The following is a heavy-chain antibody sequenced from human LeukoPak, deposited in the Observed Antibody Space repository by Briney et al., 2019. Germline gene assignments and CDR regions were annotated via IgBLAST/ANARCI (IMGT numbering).Heavy chain of an antibody. CDR2: IRADGSGT. Sequence: GGALRLSCAASGFTIGPYAMYWVRQGPGRGLEWVSVIRADGSGTFYADSVRGRFTTSRDNSKNSLYLQMNSLTSEDTALYYCATWAFYHNLDVWGQGTTVIVSS. CDR1: GFTIGPYA. J-gene: IGHJ6*02. D-gene: IGHD2/OR15-2a*01. CDR3: ATWAFYHNLDV. V-gene: IGHV3-43*02.